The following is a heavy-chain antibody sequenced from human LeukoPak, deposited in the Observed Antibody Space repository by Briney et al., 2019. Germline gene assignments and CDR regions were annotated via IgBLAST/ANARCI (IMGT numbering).Heavy chain of an antibody. CDR1: GGSISRNY. D-gene: IGHD3-10*01. V-gene: IGHV4-39*01. Sequence: SETLSLTCTVSGGSISRNYWGWIRQPPGKGLEWIGSIYDSGSTYYNPSLKSRVTISVDTSKNQFSLKLNSVTAADTAVYYCARHYGPWGQGTLVTVSS. J-gene: IGHJ5*02. CDR2: IYDSGST. CDR3: ARHYGP.